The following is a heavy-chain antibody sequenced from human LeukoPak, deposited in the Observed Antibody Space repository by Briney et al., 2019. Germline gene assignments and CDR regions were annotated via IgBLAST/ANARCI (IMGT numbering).Heavy chain of an antibody. Sequence: SETLSLTCAVYGGSFSGYYWSWIRQPPGKGLEWIGEINHSGSTNYNPSLKSRVTISVDTSKNQFSLKLSSVTAADTAVYYCARDPLCSGGSCYDYWGQGTLVTVSS. CDR2: INHSGST. CDR3: ARDPLCSGGSCYDY. V-gene: IGHV4-34*01. J-gene: IGHJ4*02. CDR1: GGSFSGYY. D-gene: IGHD2-15*01.